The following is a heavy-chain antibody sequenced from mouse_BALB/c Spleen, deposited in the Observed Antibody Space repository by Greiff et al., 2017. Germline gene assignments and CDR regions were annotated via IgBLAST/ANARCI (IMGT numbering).Heavy chain of an antibody. V-gene: IGHV5-17*02. Sequence: EVQGVESGGGLVQPGGSRKLSCAASGFTFSSFGMHWVRQAPEKGLEWVAYISSGSSTIYYADTVKGRFTISRDNPKNTLFLQMTSLRSEDTAMYYCARRYGSSSYAMDYWGQGTSVTVSS. D-gene: IGHD1-1*01. CDR2: ISSGSSTI. CDR3: ARRYGSSSYAMDY. J-gene: IGHJ4*01. CDR1: GFTFSSFG.